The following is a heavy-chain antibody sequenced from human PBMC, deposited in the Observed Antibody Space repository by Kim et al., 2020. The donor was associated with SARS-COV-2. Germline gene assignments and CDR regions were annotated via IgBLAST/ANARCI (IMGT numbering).Heavy chain of an antibody. CDR3: ARGLTKSFDY. Sequence: SSYASVKGRFTISRDNAKNSLYLQMNSLRADDTAVYYCARGLTKSFDYWGQGALVTVSS. V-gene: IGHV3-21*01. D-gene: IGHD3-9*01. J-gene: IGHJ4*02.